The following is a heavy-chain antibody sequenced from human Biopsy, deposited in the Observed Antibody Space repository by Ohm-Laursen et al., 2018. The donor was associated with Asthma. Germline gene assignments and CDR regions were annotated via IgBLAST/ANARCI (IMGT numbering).Heavy chain of an antibody. J-gene: IGHJ3*02. CDR1: GYTFINYA. V-gene: IGHV1-3*01. CDR2: INAGNGNT. Sequence: ASVKVSCKASGYTFINYAIHWVRQAPGQRLEWMGWINAGNGNTKYSQKFQGSLTISRDTSAGTAYMDLSSLRSEDTAVYYCARTYFDFLTGQVHDAFAMWGQGTMVTVSS. D-gene: IGHD3-9*01. CDR3: ARTYFDFLTGQVHDAFAM.